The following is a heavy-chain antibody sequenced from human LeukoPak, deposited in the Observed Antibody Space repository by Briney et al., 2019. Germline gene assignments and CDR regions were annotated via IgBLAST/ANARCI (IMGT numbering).Heavy chain of an antibody. V-gene: IGHV4-59*01. J-gene: IGHJ3*02. Sequence: PSETLSLTCTVSGASISSYYWSWIRQPPGKGLEWIGFIYYSGSTNYNPSLKSRVTISVDRSKSQFSLKLSSVSAADTAVYYCASSYSYDDAFDIWGQGTVVTVSS. D-gene: IGHD5-18*01. CDR2: IYYSGST. CDR3: ASSYSYDDAFDI. CDR1: GASISSYY.